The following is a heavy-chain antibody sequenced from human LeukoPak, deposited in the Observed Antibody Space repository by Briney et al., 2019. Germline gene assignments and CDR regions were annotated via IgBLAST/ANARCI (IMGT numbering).Heavy chain of an antibody. V-gene: IGHV3-53*01. Sequence: TGGSLRLSCEASGFTVRSNYMSWVRQAPGKGLEWVSVIYSGGSTYYADSMKGRFTISRDNSKNTLYLQMNNLRVEDTAVYYCARDRDSSSWYGYWGQGTLVTVSS. CDR1: GFTVRSNY. J-gene: IGHJ4*02. D-gene: IGHD6-13*01. CDR2: IYSGGST. CDR3: ARDRDSSSWYGY.